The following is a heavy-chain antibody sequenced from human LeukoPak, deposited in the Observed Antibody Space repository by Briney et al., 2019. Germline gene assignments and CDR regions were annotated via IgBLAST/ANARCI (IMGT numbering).Heavy chain of an antibody. CDR2: ISSRGDSL. J-gene: IGHJ6*02. V-gene: IGHV3-11*01. Sequence: GGSLRLSCAASGFTFGDYYMTWIRQAPGKGLEWLSFISSRGDSLYYADSVRGRFTISRDNANNTLFLQMNSLRAEDTAVYYCAREVVIVPDYFYYGLDVWGQGTTVSVSS. CDR3: AREVVIVPDYFYYGLDV. CDR1: GFTFGDYY. D-gene: IGHD2/OR15-2a*01.